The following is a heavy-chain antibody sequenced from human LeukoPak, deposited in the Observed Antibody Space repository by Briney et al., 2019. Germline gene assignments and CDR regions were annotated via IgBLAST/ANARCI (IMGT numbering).Heavy chain of an antibody. CDR3: ARSFPGGTGGFDY. J-gene: IGHJ4*02. CDR1: GYTFTSYA. Sequence: ASVKVSCKASGYTFTSYAMHWVRQAPGQRLEWMGWINAGNGNTKYSQKFQGRVTITRDTSASTAYMELSSLRSEDTAVYYCARSFPGGTGGFDYWGQGTLVTVSS. D-gene: IGHD2-15*01. V-gene: IGHV1-3*01. CDR2: INAGNGNT.